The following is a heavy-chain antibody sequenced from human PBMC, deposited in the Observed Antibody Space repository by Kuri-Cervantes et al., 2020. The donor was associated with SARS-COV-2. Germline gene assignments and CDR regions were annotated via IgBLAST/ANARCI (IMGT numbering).Heavy chain of an antibody. J-gene: IGHJ4*02. D-gene: IGHD3-3*01. CDR1: GGSISSYY. V-gene: IGHV4-59*12. CDR2: IYYSGST. Sequence: ESLKISCTVSGGSISSYYWSWIRQPPGKGLEWIGYIYYSGSTNYNPSLKSRVTISVDTSKNQFSLKLSPVTAADTAVYYCARVKTIFGVAPFDYWGQGTLVTVSS. CDR3: ARVKTIFGVAPFDY.